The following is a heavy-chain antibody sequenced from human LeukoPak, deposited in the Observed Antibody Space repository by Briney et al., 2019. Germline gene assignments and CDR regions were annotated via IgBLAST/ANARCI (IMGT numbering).Heavy chain of an antibody. CDR3: ARGGSYICLAV. Sequence: AGGSLRLSCAASGFTFESHGMSWVRQAPGKGLEWVSDLTWNGGSTSYAVSVKGRFTISRDNTKKSLYLQMNSLRAEDAALYYIARGGSYICLAVWSQGTMVTVHS. D-gene: IGHD1-26*01. CDR2: LTWNGGST. J-gene: IGHJ3*01. CDR1: GFTFESHG. V-gene: IGHV3-20*04.